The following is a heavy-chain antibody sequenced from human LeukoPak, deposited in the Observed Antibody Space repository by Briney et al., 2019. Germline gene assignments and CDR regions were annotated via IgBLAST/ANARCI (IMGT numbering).Heavy chain of an antibody. CDR1: GFTLTELS. D-gene: IGHD3-22*01. J-gene: IGHJ4*02. Sequence: ASVKVSCKVSGFTLTELSMHWVRQAPGKGLEWMGGFDPEDGETIYAQKFQGRVTMTEDTSTDTAYMELSSLRSEDTAVYYCAAYYYDSSGYQTTNDYWGQGTLVTVSS. CDR2: FDPEDGET. CDR3: AAYYYDSSGYQTTNDY. V-gene: IGHV1-24*01.